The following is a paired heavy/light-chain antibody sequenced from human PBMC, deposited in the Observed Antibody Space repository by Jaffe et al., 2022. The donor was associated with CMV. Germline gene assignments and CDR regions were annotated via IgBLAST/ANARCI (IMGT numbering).Light chain of an antibody. CDR2: DVS. Sequence: QSALTQPASVSGSPGQSITISCTGTSSDVGGYNYVSWYQQHPGKAPKLMIYDVSNRPSGVSSRFSGSKSGNTASLTISGLQAEDEADYYCSSYTTSTTRVFGGGTKLTVL. CDR1: SSDVGGYNY. V-gene: IGLV2-14*03. J-gene: IGLJ3*02. CDR3: SSYTTSTTRV.
Heavy chain of an antibody. V-gene: IGHV5-51*01. D-gene: IGHD3-3*01. CDR1: GYSFTNYW. CDR3: ARMWSGSAGDY. CDR2: VYPGDSTT. J-gene: IGHJ4*02. Sequence: EVQLVQSEAEVKKPGEYLKISCKASGYSFTNYWIGWVRQMPGKGLEWMGIVYPGDSTTKYGPSFQGLVTISADKSLNTAYLQWSSLKASDTAMYYCARMWSGSAGDYWGQGTLVTVSS.